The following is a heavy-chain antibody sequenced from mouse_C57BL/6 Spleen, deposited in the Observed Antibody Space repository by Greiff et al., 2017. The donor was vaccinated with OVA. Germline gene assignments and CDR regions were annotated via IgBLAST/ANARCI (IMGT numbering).Heavy chain of an antibody. J-gene: IGHJ2*01. CDR1: GFTFSSYA. Sequence: EVKLVESGGGLVKPGGSLKLSYAASGFTFSSYAMSWVRQTPEKRLEWVATISDGGSYTYYPDNVKGRFTISRDNAKNNLYLQMSHLKSEDTAMYYCARGLGYFDYWGQGTTLTVSS. CDR2: ISDGGSYT. CDR3: ARGLGYFDY. D-gene: IGHD4-1*01. V-gene: IGHV5-4*03.